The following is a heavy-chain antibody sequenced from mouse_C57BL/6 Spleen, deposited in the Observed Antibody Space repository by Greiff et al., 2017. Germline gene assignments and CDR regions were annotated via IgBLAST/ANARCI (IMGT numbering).Heavy chain of an antibody. CDR1: GYTFTGYE. D-gene: IGHD2-10*02. J-gene: IGHJ3*01. CDR3: AGYGTRFAY. V-gene: IGHV1-85*01. CDR2: IYPSTGST. Sequence: QVQLQQSGPELVKPGASVTLSCKASGYTFTGYEINWVKQRPGQGLEWIGWIYPSTGSTKYNEKFKGQAILTVGTSSSAAYMLLHSLTSEDSSVYFCAGYGTRFAYWGQGTLVTVSA.